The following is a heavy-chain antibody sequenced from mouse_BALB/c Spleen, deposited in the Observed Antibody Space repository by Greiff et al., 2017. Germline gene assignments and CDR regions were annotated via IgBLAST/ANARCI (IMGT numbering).Heavy chain of an antibody. CDR1: GYSITSGYY. CDR3: ARAGDYYGSSNYFDY. Sequence: EVQVVESGPGLVKPSQSLSLTCSVTGYSITSGYYWNWIRQFPGNKLEWMGYISYDGSNNYNPSLKNRISITRDTSKNQFFLKLNSVTTEDTATYYCARAGDYYGSSNYFDYWGQGTTLTVSS. J-gene: IGHJ2*01. V-gene: IGHV3-6*02. D-gene: IGHD1-1*01. CDR2: ISYDGSN.